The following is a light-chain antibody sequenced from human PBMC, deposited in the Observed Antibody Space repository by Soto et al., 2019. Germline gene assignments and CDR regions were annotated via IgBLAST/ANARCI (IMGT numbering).Light chain of an antibody. CDR3: QQYHNYGSWT. Sequence: DIQMTQSPSTLSASVGDTVTITCRASQSISAWLAWYQQKPGKAPKLLIYKASSLESGVPSRFSGSGSGTEFTLTISSLQPDDFATYCCQQYHNYGSWTFGQGTKVDIK. V-gene: IGKV1-5*03. CDR1: QSISAW. J-gene: IGKJ1*01. CDR2: KAS.